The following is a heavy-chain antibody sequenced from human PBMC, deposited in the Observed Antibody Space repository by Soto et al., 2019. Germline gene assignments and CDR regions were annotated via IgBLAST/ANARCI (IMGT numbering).Heavy chain of an antibody. CDR1: GYTFTGYY. CDR3: ARGGDCSSSSCYKYMDV. V-gene: IGHV1-2*04. CDR2: INPNSGGT. Sequence: QVQLVQSGAEVKKPGASVKVSCKASGYTFTGYYMHWVRQAPGQGLEWMGWINPNSGGTNYAQKFQGWVTMTRDTSISTAYMELSSLRSDDTAVYYCARGGDCSSSSCYKYMDVWGKGTTVTVSS. J-gene: IGHJ6*03. D-gene: IGHD2-2*02.